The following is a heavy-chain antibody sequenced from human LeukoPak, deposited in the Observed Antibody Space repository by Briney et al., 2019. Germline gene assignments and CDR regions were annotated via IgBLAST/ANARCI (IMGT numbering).Heavy chain of an antibody. V-gene: IGHV4-59*08. D-gene: IGHD5-18*01. CDR1: GGSISSNY. J-gene: IGHJ4*02. CDR2: IYSGVST. CDR3: ARLYGTAMVFDY. Sequence: PSETLSLTCTVSGGSISSNYWSWIRQPPGKGLEWIGYIYSGVSTNYNPSLKSRVTISVDTSKNQFSLKLSSVTAADTAVYYCARLYGTAMVFDYWGQGTLVTVSS.